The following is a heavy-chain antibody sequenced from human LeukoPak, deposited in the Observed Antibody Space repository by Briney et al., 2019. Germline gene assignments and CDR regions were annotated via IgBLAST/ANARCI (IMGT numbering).Heavy chain of an antibody. Sequence: GGSLRLSRAASGFTFSSYAMSWVRQAPGKGLEWVSAISGSGYSTYYTDSVKGRFTISRDNSKNTLYLQMNSLRAEDTAVYFCAKVLRTSGHGWFDPWGQGTLVTVSS. D-gene: IGHD3-10*01. J-gene: IGHJ5*02. CDR3: AKVLRTSGHGWFDP. CDR1: GFTFSSYA. V-gene: IGHV3-23*01. CDR2: ISGSGYST.